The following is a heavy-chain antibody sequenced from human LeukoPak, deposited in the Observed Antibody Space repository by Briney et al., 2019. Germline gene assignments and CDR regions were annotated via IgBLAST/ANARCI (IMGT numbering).Heavy chain of an antibody. CDR3: MRACSGGTCMNWFDP. Sequence: ASVKVSCKASGYTFTSYDINWVRQATGQGLEWMGWMNANSGNTGYAQKFQGRVTMTRDTPISTAYMELNTLKYEDTAVYYCMRACSGGTCMNWFDPWGQGTLVTVSS. CDR2: MNANSGNT. J-gene: IGHJ5*02. D-gene: IGHD2-15*01. V-gene: IGHV1-8*01. CDR1: GYTFTSYD.